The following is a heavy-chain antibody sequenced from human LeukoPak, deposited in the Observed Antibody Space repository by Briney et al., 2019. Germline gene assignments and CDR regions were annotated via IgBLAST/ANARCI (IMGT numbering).Heavy chain of an antibody. CDR1: GYTFTGYY. D-gene: IGHD2-2*01. Sequence: ASVKVSCKASGYTFTGYYMHWVRQAPGQGLEWMGRIIPILGIANYAQKFQGRVTITADKSTSTAYMELSSLRSEDTAVYYCARLYCSSTSCYLDYWGQGTLVTVSS. V-gene: IGHV1-69*02. CDR2: IIPILGIA. CDR3: ARLYCSSTSCYLDY. J-gene: IGHJ4*02.